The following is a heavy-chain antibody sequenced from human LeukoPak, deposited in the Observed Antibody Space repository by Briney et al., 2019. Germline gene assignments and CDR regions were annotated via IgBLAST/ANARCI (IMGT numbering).Heavy chain of an antibody. Sequence: SETLSLTCTVSGGSISRYYWRWTRQPPGKGLEWIGKIYYSGSTNYNPSLQSRVTISVDTSKNQFSLKLSSVTAADTAVYYCARQLSYGIGVWGQGTTVTISS. CDR1: GGSISRYY. CDR2: IYYSGST. V-gene: IGHV4-59*08. CDR3: ARQLSYGIGV. J-gene: IGHJ6*02.